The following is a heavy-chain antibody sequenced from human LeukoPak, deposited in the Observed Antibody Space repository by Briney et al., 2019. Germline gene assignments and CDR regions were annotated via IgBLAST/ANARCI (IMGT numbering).Heavy chain of an antibody. V-gene: IGHV3-13*01. Sequence: GGSLRLSCAASGFTFSSYGMHWVRQATGKGLEWVSAIGSAGDTYYPGSVKGRFTISRENAKNSLYLQMNSLRAGDTAVYYCVRAGSSWYGYYYYGMDVWGQGTTVTVSS. CDR1: GFTFSSYG. CDR2: IGSAGDT. CDR3: VRAGSSWYGYYYYGMDV. J-gene: IGHJ6*02. D-gene: IGHD6-13*01.